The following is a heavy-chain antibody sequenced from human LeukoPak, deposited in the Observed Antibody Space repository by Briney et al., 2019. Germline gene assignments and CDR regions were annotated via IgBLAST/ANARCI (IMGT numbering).Heavy chain of an antibody. CDR3: AKDIVVPAASLDY. V-gene: IGHV3-23*01. CDR2: IGSADIST. CDR1: GFTFSNYV. D-gene: IGHD2-2*01. Sequence: GGSLRLSCAASGFTFSNYVMSWVRQAPGKGLEWVSGIGSADISTSYADSVKGRFTISRDNSKNTLYLQMNSLRAEDTAVYYCAKDIVVPAASLDYWGQGTLVTVSS. J-gene: IGHJ4*02.